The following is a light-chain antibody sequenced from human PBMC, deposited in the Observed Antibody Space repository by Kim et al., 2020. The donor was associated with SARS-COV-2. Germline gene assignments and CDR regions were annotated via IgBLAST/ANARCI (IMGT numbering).Light chain of an antibody. V-gene: IGLV3-21*03. CDR1: NVGSNS. CDR2: DDS. CDR3: QVWDTYSNHWV. J-gene: IGLJ3*02. Sequence: APVTTARIPWGGDNVGSNSVHWYQQKPGQAPVVVIYDDSDRPAGVPARFSGSNSGNSATLTISRVEAGDEADFYCQVWDTYSNHWVFGGGTRLTVL.